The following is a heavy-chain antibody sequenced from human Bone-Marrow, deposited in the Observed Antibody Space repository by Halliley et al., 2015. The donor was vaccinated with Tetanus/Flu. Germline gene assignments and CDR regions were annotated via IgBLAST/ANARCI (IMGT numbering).Heavy chain of an antibody. V-gene: IGHV3-9*01. CDR2: ISWNRGDI. J-gene: IGHJ4*02. Sequence: SLRLSCAASGFPFDNYAMHWVRQAPGKGLEWVSGISWNRGDIGYADSVKGRFTISRDNAKNSLYLHMNSLKAEDTGFYYCGKDTSWGQGTLVTVAP. CDR1: GFPFDNYA. CDR3: GKDTS.